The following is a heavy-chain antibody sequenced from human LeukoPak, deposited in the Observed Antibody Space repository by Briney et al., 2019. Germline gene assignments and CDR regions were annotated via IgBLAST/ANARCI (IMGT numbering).Heavy chain of an antibody. V-gene: IGHV4-59*08. CDR1: GASNTDYY. CDR2: IHISGKT. J-gene: IGHJ5*02. D-gene: IGHD1-26*01. CDR3: ARHLGEGTYPMDR. Sequence: SETLSLTCTVSGASNTDYYWSWIRQTPEMGLEYIGYIHISGKTYNNPSLKGRVTVSLDTSQNQFSLKLTSVTAADTAVYFCARHLGEGTYPMDRWGQGILVTVSS.